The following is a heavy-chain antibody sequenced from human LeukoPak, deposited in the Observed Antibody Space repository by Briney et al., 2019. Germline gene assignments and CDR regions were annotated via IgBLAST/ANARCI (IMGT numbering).Heavy chain of an antibody. CDR1: GYSFITHG. J-gene: IGHJ6*03. CDR2: ISTYSGNA. V-gene: IGHV1-18*01. CDR3: ARDLAVLGVVFTSYMDV. D-gene: IGHD3-3*01. Sequence: ASVKVSCKASGYSFITHGTTWVRQAPGQGLQWVGWISTYSGNAHYAQRFQGRVTLSKDTATTTAYLEVRNLRSDDTAVYYCARDLAVLGVVFTSYMDVWGKGTPVIVSS.